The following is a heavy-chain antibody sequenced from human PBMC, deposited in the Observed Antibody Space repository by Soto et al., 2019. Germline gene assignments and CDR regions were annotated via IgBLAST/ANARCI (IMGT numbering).Heavy chain of an antibody. CDR1: GYTFSSFG. CDR3: GRVGGRGCGGGRYGMDV. J-gene: IGHJ6*02. CDR2: ISAYNGNT. Sequence: QVQLVQSGAEVKKPGASVKVSCKASGYTFSSFGINWVRQAPGQGLEWMGWISAYNGNTKYAQKLQGRVTTTTDTSTSTAYMELRSLRSGGKAVYYWGRVGGRGCGGGRYGMDVWGQGTTVTVSS. D-gene: IGHD3-16*01. V-gene: IGHV1-18*01.